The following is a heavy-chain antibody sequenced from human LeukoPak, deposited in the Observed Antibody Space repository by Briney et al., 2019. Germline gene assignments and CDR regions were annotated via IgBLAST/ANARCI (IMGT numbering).Heavy chain of an antibody. J-gene: IGHJ3*02. CDR2: IYSGGST. CDR1: GFTVSSNY. CDR3: ARSSPTHYYDSSGHAFDI. D-gene: IGHD3-22*01. V-gene: IGHV3-53*01. Sequence: GGSLRLSCAASGFTVSSNYMSWVRQAPGKGLEWVSVIYSGGSTYYADSVKGRFTISRDNSKNTLYLQMNSLRAEDTAVYYCARSSPTHYYDSSGHAFDIWGQGTMVTVSS.